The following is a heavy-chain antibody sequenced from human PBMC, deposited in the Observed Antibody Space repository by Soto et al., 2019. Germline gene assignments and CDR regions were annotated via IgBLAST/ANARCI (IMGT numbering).Heavy chain of an antibody. J-gene: IGHJ4*02. CDR1: GYTFTSYG. CDR3: ASDAAVGLFDY. V-gene: IGHV1-18*01. D-gene: IGHD1-26*01. Sequence: QVQLVQSGAEVKKPGASVKVSCKASGYTFTSYGISWVRQAPGQGLEWMGWISAYNGNTKYAQKLQGRVTMTTDTSTTTPYMELRSLRSDDTAVYYCASDAAVGLFDYWGQGTLVTVSS. CDR2: ISAYNGNT.